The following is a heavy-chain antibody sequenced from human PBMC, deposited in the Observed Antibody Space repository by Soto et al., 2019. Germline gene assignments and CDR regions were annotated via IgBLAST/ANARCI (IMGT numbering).Heavy chain of an antibody. CDR3: ARDLPYGGNSDAFDI. V-gene: IGHV1-2*04. D-gene: IGHD4-17*01. CDR2: INPNSGGT. Sequence: ASVKVSCKASGYTFTGYYMHWVRQAPGQGLEWMGWINPNSGGTNYAQKFQGWVTMTRDTSISTAYMELSRLRSDDTAVYYCARDLPYGGNSDAFDIWGQGTMVTVSS. CDR1: GYTFTGYY. J-gene: IGHJ3*02.